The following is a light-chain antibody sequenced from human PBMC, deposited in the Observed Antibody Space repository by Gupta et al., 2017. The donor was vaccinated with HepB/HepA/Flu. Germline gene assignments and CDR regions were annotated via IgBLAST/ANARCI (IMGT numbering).Light chain of an antibody. CDR3: QQRTNWQSS. CDR1: QSISRY. V-gene: IGKV3-11*01. Sequence: DTLLTQSPATLPLSPGERATVSCRASQSISRYLAWYQQKPGHPPRLLISDASNRATGVPARFRGSGSGTDFTLTISSLEPEDFAVYYCQQRTNWQSSFGQGTRLEIK. CDR2: DAS. J-gene: IGKJ2*01.